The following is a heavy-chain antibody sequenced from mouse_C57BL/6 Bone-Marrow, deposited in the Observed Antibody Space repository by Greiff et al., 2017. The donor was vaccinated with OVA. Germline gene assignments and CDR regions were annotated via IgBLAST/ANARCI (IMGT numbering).Heavy chain of an antibody. CDR2: IWSGGST. J-gene: IGHJ3*01. D-gene: IGHD2-3*01. CDR3: ARNHLDGYFSWFAY. V-gene: IGHV2-2*01. Sequence: VQLVESGPGLVQPSQSLSITCTVSGFSLTSYGVHWVRQSPGKGLEWLGVIWSGGSTDYNAAFISRLSISKDNSKSQVFFKMNSLQADDTAIYYCARNHLDGYFSWFAYWGQGTLVTVSA. CDR1: GFSLTSYG.